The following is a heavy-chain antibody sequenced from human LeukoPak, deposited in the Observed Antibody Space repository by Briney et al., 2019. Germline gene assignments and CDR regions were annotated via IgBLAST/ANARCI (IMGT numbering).Heavy chain of an antibody. J-gene: IGHJ5*02. Sequence: SETLSLTCAVYGGSFSDYYWSWIRQPPGKGLEWIGEINHSGSTNYNPSLKSRVTISVDTSKNQFSLKLSSVTAADTAVYYCAQGHDYGDYLYWFDPWGQGTLVTVSS. CDR1: GGSFSDYY. CDR3: AQGHDYGDYLYWFDP. CDR2: INHSGST. V-gene: IGHV4-34*01. D-gene: IGHD4-17*01.